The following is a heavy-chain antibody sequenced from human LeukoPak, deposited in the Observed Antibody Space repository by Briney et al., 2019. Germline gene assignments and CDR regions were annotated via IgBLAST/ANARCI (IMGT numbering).Heavy chain of an antibody. D-gene: IGHD2-15*01. Sequence: SESLSLTSTVSGYSISSGYYWAWIGPPPGKGLEWIGIIYHSGGTYYNPTLKSRDTISVDTSKNQFSLKLSSVPAADTAVYYCARGTRGANRMWVVAATRYNWFDPWGQGTLVTVSS. CDR3: ARGTRGANRMWVVAATRYNWFDP. J-gene: IGHJ5*02. CDR1: GYSISSGYY. V-gene: IGHV4-38-2*02. CDR2: IYHSGGT.